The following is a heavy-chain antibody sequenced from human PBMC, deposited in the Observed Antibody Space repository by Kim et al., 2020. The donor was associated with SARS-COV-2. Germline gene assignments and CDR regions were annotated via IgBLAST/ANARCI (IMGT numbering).Heavy chain of an antibody. D-gene: IGHD2-21*02. Sequence: YADAVKGRFTTSRANSKNTLYLQMNSLRAEDTAVFYCAKTRGGGDWTHFDYWGQGTLVTVSS. V-gene: IGHV3-23*01. CDR3: AKTRGGGDWTHFDY. J-gene: IGHJ4*02.